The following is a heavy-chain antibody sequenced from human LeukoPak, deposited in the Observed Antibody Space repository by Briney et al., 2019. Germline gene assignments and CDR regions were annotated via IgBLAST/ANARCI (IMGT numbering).Heavy chain of an antibody. J-gene: IGHJ5*02. CDR2: MDTSGHT. V-gene: IGHV4-4*07. CDR3: ARHWSHSVAQFGRSYWFDP. Sequence: SETPSLTCIVSGGSISGYYWSWIRQPAGKGLEWIGHMDTSGHTNYNSSLMSRVTMSVDTSKNQFSLRLTSVTAADTAVYYCARHWSHSVAQFGRSYWFDPWGQGTLVTVSS. CDR1: GGSISGYY. D-gene: IGHD2-15*01.